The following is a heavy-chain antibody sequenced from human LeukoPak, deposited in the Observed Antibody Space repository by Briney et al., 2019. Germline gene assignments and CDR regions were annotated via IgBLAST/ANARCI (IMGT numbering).Heavy chain of an antibody. D-gene: IGHD2-15*01. J-gene: IGHJ4*02. CDR2: INYSGST. Sequence: SETLSLTCAIYSESFSGYFWSWIRQPPGKGLEWIGEINYSGSTNYNPSLKSRVTISVDTSKNQFSLKLSSVTAADTAVYYCARDLRGRYYFDYWGQGTLVTVSS. CDR1: SESFSGYF. CDR3: ARDLRGRYYFDY. V-gene: IGHV4-34*01.